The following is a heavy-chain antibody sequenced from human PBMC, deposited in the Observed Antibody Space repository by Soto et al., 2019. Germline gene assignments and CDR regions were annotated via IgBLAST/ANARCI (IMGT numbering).Heavy chain of an antibody. J-gene: IGHJ1*01. CDR2: ISAYNGNT. V-gene: IGHV1-18*01. D-gene: IGHD6-6*01. CDR3: ARASGEY. Sequence: QVQLVQSGAEVKKPGASVKVSCKTSGYTFTSYGVSWVRQAPGQGLEWMGWISAYNGNTNFAQKLQGRVTVTTDTSTGTAYMELRSLTSADTAVYFCARASGEYWGQGTLVTVSS. CDR1: GYTFTSYG.